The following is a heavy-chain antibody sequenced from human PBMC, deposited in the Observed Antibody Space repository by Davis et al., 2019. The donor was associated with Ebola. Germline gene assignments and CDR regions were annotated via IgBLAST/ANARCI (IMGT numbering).Heavy chain of an antibody. CDR1: VITFSSYA. V-gene: IGHV3-23*01. Sequence: GESLKISCTDSVITFSSYAMTWVRQAPGKGLEWVSAISGSGGSTYYADSVKGRFTISRDNSKKTLYLQMNSLRDEDTAVYYCARDNPWAGYAFDIWGQGTMVTVSS. CDR2: ISGSGGST. D-gene: IGHD1-14*01. J-gene: IGHJ3*02. CDR3: ARDNPWAGYAFDI.